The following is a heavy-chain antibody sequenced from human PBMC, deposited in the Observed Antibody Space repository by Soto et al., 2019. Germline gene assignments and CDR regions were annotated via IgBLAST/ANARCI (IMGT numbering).Heavy chain of an antibody. V-gene: IGHV4-34*01. CDR1: GGSFSGYY. CDR3: ARVRVVITMVRGVIRTYYFDY. D-gene: IGHD3-10*01. Sequence: PSETLSLTCAVSGGSFSGYYWSWIRQPPGKGLEWIGEINHSGSTNYNPSLKSRVTISVDTSKNQFSLKLSSVTAADTAVYYCARVRVVITMVRGVIRTYYFDYWGQGTLVTVSS. CDR2: INHSGST. J-gene: IGHJ4*02.